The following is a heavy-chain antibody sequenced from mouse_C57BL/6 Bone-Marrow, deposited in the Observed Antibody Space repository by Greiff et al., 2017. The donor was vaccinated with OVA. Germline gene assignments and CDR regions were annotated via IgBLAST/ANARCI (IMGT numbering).Heavy chain of an antibody. V-gene: IGHV1-18*01. CDR2: INPNNGGT. D-gene: IGHD1-1*01. J-gene: IGHJ3*01. CDR3: ARSPRYGSSLWFAY. Sequence: VQLQQSGPELVKPGASVKIPCKASGYTFTDYNMDWVKQSHGKSLEWIGDINPNNGGTIYNQKFKGKATLTVDKSSSTAYMELRSLTSEDTAVYYCARSPRYGSSLWFAYWGQGTLVTVSA. CDR1: GYTFTDYN.